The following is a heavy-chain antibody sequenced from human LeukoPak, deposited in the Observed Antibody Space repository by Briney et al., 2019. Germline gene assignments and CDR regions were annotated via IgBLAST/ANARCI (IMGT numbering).Heavy chain of an antibody. D-gene: IGHD2-15*01. CDR3: ARLGGYCSGGSCYSGYYFDY. J-gene: IGHJ4*02. CDR2: ISAYNGNT. CDR1: GYTFTSYA. Sequence: ASVKVSCKASGYTFTSYAITWVRQAPGQGLEWMGWISAYNGNTNYAQKFQGRVTMTRDTSISTAYMELSRLRSDDTAVYYCARLGGYCSGGSCYSGYYFDYWGQGTLVTVSS. V-gene: IGHV1-18*01.